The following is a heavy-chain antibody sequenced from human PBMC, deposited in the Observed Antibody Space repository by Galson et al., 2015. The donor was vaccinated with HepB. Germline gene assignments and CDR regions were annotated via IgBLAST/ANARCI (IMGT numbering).Heavy chain of an antibody. D-gene: IGHD5-12*01. CDR2: IDPSDSYT. V-gene: IGHV5-10-1*01. J-gene: IGHJ3*02. CDR1: GYSFTSYW. Sequence: QSGAEVKKPGESLRISCKGSGYSFTSYWISWVRQMPGKGLEWMGRIDPSDSYTNYSPSFQGHVTISADKSISTAYLQWSSLKASDTAMYYCARHLIVATIFRDDAFDIWGQGTMVTVSS. CDR3: ARHLIVATIFRDDAFDI.